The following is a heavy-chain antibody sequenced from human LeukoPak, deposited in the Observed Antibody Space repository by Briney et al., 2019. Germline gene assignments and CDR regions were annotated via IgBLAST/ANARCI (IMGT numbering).Heavy chain of an antibody. J-gene: IGHJ4*02. D-gene: IGHD3-22*01. CDR2: INDDGSDT. V-gene: IGHV3-74*01. CDR1: GFTFKLYW. Sequence: GGSLRLSCAASGFTFKLYWMHWVRQVPGKGPVWVARINDDGSDTVYADSVKGRFTISRDDAKNMLFLQMNSLRGEDTAVYHCVRGGPSTWFWGQRTLVTVSS. CDR3: VRGGPSTWF.